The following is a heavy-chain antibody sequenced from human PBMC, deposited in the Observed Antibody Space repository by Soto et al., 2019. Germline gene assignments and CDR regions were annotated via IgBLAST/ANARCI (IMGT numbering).Heavy chain of an antibody. V-gene: IGHV3-33*08. Sequence: PGGSLRLSCAASGFTFSNYAMHWVRQAPGKGLERVAVIWYDGSNKYYADTVKGRFTISRDNAKNSLYLQMNSLESEDTAVYYCSRDDSDWFFNWGRGTLVTVSS. D-gene: IGHD3-9*01. CDR2: IWYDGSNK. J-gene: IGHJ4*02. CDR3: SRDDSDWFFN. CDR1: GFTFSNYA.